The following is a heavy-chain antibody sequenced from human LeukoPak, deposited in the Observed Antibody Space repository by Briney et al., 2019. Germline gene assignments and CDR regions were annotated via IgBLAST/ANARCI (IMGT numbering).Heavy chain of an antibody. CDR2: ISSSGSTI. V-gene: IGHV3-11*04. D-gene: IGHD3-22*01. J-gene: IGHJ4*02. Sequence: GGSLRLSCAASGFTFSDYYMSWIRQAPGKGLEWVSYISSSGSTIYYADSVKGRFTISRDNAKNSLYLQMNSLRAEDTAVYYCARAQQVIAYYYDSSGTFDYWGQGTLVTVSS. CDR3: ARAQQVIAYYYDSSGTFDY. CDR1: GFTFSDYY.